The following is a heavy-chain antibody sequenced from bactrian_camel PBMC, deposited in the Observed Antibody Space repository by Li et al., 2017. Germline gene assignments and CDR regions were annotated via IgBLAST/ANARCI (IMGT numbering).Heavy chain of an antibody. J-gene: IGHJ4*01. D-gene: IGHD2*01. Sequence: HVQLVESGGGSVKSGGSLTLSCVASENKFSLVGWFRQAPGKEREGVAAIRTGTTIAVYADSVKGRFSIAQDKSENKVYLQMKDLKLEDAAMHYCALRHPKYGGYWPLVECEYYDWGQG. CDR2: IRTGTTIA. V-gene: IGHV3S54*01. CDR3: ALRHPKYGGYWPLVECEYYD. CDR1: ENKFSLV.